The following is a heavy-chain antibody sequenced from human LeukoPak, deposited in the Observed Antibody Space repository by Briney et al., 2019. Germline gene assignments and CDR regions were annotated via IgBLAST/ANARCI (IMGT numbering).Heavy chain of an antibody. CDR3: ARWATTGISYFDY. Sequence: SETLSLTCAVYGGSFTGYYWTWIRQPPGKGLEWIGEINHSGDTKYNPSLKSQVTISVDTSKNQFSLKLRSVTAADSAVYYCARWATTGISYFDYWGQGTPVTVSS. D-gene: IGHD4-11*01. V-gene: IGHV4-34*01. CDR1: GGSFTGYY. J-gene: IGHJ4*02. CDR2: INHSGDT.